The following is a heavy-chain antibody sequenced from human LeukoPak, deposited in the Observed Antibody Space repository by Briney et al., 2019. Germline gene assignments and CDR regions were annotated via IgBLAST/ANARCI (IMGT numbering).Heavy chain of an antibody. CDR3: ARGKAPRFLEWLLWDYFDY. D-gene: IGHD3-3*01. J-gene: IGHJ4*02. Sequence: PGGSLRLSCAASGFTFSSYWMHWVRQAPGKGLVWVSRINSDGSSTSYADSVKGRFTISRDNAKNTLYLQMNSLRAEDTAVYYCARGKAPRFLEWLLWDYFDYWGQGTLVTVSS. CDR2: INSDGSST. CDR1: GFTFSSYW. V-gene: IGHV3-74*01.